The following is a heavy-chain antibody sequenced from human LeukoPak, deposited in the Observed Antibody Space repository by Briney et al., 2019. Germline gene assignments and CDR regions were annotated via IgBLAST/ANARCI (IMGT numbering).Heavy chain of an antibody. Sequence: SETLSLTCTVSGSSISSGYYWGWIRQPPGKGLEWIGSIYHSGSTYYNPSLKSRVIISVDTSKNQFSLKLSSVTAADTAVYYCARDTVTMVRGVTWFDPWGQGTLVTVSS. CDR1: GSSISSGYY. J-gene: IGHJ5*02. D-gene: IGHD3-10*01. CDR2: IYHSGST. V-gene: IGHV4-38-2*02. CDR3: ARDTVTMVRGVTWFDP.